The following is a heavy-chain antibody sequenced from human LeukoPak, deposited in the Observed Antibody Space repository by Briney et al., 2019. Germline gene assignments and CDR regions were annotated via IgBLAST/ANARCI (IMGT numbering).Heavy chain of an antibody. CDR1: GFTFSYYT. J-gene: IGHJ4*02. Sequence: PGGSLRLSCAASGFTFSYYTMHWVRQAPGKGLEWVAVISYDGSNKYYADSVKGRFTISRDNSKNTLYLQMNSLRAEDTAVYYCARGYCSGGSCYFDYWGQGTLVTVSS. CDR2: ISYDGSNK. D-gene: IGHD2-15*01. V-gene: IGHV3-30-3*01. CDR3: ARGYCSGGSCYFDY.